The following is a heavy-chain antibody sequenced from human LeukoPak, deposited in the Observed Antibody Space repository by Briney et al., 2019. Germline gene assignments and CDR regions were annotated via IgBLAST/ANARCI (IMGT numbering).Heavy chain of an antibody. CDR1: GYTFTDYY. J-gene: IGHJ4*02. Sequence: ASVKVSCKASGYTFTDYYVHWVRQAPGQGPEWMGWVNPNGGATMYAQKFQDRVTMIRDTSISTAYLELSGLRSDDTAMYYCVTYTNAIEYFLYWGLGTLVTVPS. CDR2: VNPNGGAT. V-gene: IGHV1-2*02. CDR3: VTYTNAIEYFLY. D-gene: IGHD2-2*02.